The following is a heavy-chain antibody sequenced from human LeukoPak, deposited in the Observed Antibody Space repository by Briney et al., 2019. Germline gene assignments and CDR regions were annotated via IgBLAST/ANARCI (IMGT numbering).Heavy chain of an antibody. D-gene: IGHD5-18*01. CDR3: ARDRGGYSYGISFDY. V-gene: IGHV1-69*04. CDR2: IIPIFGIA. Sequence: ASVKVSCKASGGTFSSYAISWVRQAPGQGLEWMGRIIPIFGIANYAQKFQGRVTITADKSTSTAYMELSSLRSEDTAVHYCARDRGGYSYGISFDYWGQGTLVTVSS. J-gene: IGHJ4*02. CDR1: GGTFSSYA.